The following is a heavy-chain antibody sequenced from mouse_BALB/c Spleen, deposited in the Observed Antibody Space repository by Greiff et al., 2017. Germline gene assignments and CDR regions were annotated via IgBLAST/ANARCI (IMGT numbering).Heavy chain of an antibody. CDR3: TSGITTAWLAY. CDR2: IYPGNSDT. Sequence: EVQLQQSGTVLARPGASVKMSCKASGYSFTSYWMHWVKQRPGQGLEWIGAIYPGNSDTSYNQKFKGKAKLTAVTSASTAYMELSSLTNEDSAVYYCTSGITTAWLAYWGQGTLVTVSA. D-gene: IGHD2-4*01. CDR1: GYSFTSYW. V-gene: IGHV1-5*01. J-gene: IGHJ3*01.